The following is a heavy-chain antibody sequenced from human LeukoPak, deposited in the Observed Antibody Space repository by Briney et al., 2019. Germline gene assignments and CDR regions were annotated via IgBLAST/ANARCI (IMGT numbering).Heavy chain of an antibody. Sequence: GGSLRLSCAASGFTFSSYAMSWVRQAPGKGLEWVSAISGSGGSTYYADSVKGRFTISRDNSKNTLYLQMNSLRAEDTAVYYCARAKGYCTNGVCYFDCWGQGTLVTVSS. J-gene: IGHJ4*02. CDR1: GFTFSSYA. CDR2: ISGSGGST. CDR3: ARAKGYCTNGVCYFDC. D-gene: IGHD2-8*01. V-gene: IGHV3-23*01.